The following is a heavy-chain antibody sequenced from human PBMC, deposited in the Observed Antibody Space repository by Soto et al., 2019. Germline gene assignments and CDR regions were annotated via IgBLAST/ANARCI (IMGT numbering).Heavy chain of an antibody. CDR1: GYTFTSYF. Sequence: QVQLVQSGAEVKKPGASVKLSCKASGYTFTSYFMHWVRQAPGQGLEWMGIINPSGDGTSYAHQFQGRVAMTRDTSTSTLYMELSSLRSEDTAVYFCARSMAVTAIDYWGQGTLVTVSS. V-gene: IGHV1-46*01. J-gene: IGHJ4*02. CDR3: ARSMAVTAIDY. D-gene: IGHD2-21*02. CDR2: INPSGDGT.